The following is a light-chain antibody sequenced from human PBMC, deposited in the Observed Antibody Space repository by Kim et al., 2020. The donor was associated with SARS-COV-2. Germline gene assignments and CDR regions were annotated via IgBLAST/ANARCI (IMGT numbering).Light chain of an antibody. V-gene: IGLV3-19*01. Sequence: ALGKTVRIKCQGDSLRSYYARWYQQKPGQAPVLVIYGKNNRPSGIPDRFSGSSTGNTASLTITGAQAEDEADYYCNSRGSSGDHRVFGGGTQLTVL. CDR3: NSRGSSGDHRV. J-gene: IGLJ3*02. CDR2: GKN. CDR1: SLRSYY.